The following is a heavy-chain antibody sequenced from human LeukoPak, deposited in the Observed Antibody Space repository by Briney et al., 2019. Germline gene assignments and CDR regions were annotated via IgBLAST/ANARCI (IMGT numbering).Heavy chain of an antibody. D-gene: IGHD3-22*01. CDR2: INHSGST. Sequence: KASETLSLTCAVYGGSFSGYYWSWIRQPPGKGLEWIGEINHSGSTNYNPSLKSRVTISVDTSKNQFSLKLSSVTAADTAVYYCARGGFAYYYDSSGYYYSDYWGQGTLVTVSS. CDR1: GGSFSGYY. J-gene: IGHJ4*02. CDR3: ARGGFAYYYDSSGYYYSDY. V-gene: IGHV4-34*01.